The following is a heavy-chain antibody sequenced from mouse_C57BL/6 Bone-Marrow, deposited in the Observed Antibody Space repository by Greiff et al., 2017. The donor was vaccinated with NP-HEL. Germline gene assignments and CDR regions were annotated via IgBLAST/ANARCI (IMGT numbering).Heavy chain of an antibody. Sequence: QVQLQQSGAELVRPGASVTLSCKASGYTFTDYEMHWVKQTPVHGLEWIGAIDPETGGTAYNQKFKGKAILTADKSSSTAYMELRSLTSEDSAVYYCTRHYGSSSWFAYWGQGTLVTVSA. CDR2: IDPETGGT. CDR1: GYTFTDYE. V-gene: IGHV1-15*01. D-gene: IGHD1-1*01. CDR3: TRHYGSSSWFAY. J-gene: IGHJ3*01.